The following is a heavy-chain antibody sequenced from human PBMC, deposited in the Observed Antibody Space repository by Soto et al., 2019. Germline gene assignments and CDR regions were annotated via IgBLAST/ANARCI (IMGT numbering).Heavy chain of an antibody. D-gene: IGHD2-15*01. Sequence: ASVKVSCKVSGYTLTELSMHWVRQAPGKGLEWMGGFDPEDGETIYAQRFQGRVTMTEDTSTDTAYMELSSLRSEDTAVYYCATHKWTGGQRGLDYWGQGTLVTVS. V-gene: IGHV1-24*01. CDR3: ATHKWTGGQRGLDY. CDR1: GYTLTELS. J-gene: IGHJ4*02. CDR2: FDPEDGET.